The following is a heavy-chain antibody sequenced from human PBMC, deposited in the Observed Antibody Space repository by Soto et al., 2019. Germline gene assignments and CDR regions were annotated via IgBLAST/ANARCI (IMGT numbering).Heavy chain of an antibody. D-gene: IGHD3-22*01. V-gene: IGHV3-7*01. CDR2: IKEDGSDK. Sequence: GGSLRLSCAASGFTFSSYWMSWVRQAPGKGLEWVANIKEDGSDKYYVDSVKGRFTISRDNAKNSLYPQMNSLRAEDTAVYYCARVVAARTSYDSTGDWGQGTLVTVSS. J-gene: IGHJ4*02. CDR3: ARVVAARTSYDSTGD. CDR1: GFTFSSYW.